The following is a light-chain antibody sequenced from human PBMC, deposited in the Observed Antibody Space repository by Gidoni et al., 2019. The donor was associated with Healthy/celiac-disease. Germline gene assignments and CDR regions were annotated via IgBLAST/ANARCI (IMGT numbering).Light chain of an antibody. CDR3: QQSYSTLSGT. CDR2: AAS. Sequence: DIQMTQSPSSLSASVGDRVTITCRASQSISSYLNWYQQKPGKAPKLLIYAASSLQSGVPSRFSGSGSGTDFTLTISSLQPVDFATYYCQQSYSTLSGTFGGGTKVEIK. J-gene: IGKJ4*01. CDR1: QSISSY. V-gene: IGKV1-39*01.